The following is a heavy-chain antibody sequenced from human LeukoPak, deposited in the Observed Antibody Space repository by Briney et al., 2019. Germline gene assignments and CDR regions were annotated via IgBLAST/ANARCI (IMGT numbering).Heavy chain of an antibody. CDR2: IGSSGSTI. D-gene: IGHD2-15*01. V-gene: IGHV3-11*04. CDR3: ARGDCSGGSCYLSLTTIDY. Sequence: PGGSLRLSCAASGFTFSDYSMSWIRQAPGKGLEWVSYIGSSGSTIYYADSVKGRFTISRDNAKNSLYLQMNSLRAGDTAVYYYARGDCSGGSCYLSLTTIDYWGQGTLVTVSS. J-gene: IGHJ4*02. CDR1: GFTFSDYS.